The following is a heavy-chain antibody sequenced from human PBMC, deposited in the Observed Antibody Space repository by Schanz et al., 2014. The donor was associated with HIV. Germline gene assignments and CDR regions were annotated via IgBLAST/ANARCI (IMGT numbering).Heavy chain of an antibody. CDR1: GFTFRRHG. D-gene: IGHD3-16*01. V-gene: IGHV3-33*01. Sequence: QLQLVESGGGVVQPGRSQRLSCAASGFTFRRHGMHWVRQAPGQGLEWLAVISPDGSKQHYADSVKGRFIISRDNSKKILYLQMNSLRAEDTAEYFCARGAEEDYYGPCFDSWGQGTLVTVSS. CDR3: ARGAEEDYYGPCFDS. CDR2: ISPDGSKQ. J-gene: IGHJ4*02.